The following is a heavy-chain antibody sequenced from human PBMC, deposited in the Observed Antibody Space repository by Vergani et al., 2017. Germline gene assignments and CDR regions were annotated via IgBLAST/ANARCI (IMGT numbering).Heavy chain of an antibody. CDR1: GGSISSYY. CDR3: PRDRPLRDRRGQQIYYYYGMDV. Sequence: QVQLQESGPGLVKPSETLSLTCTVSGGSISSYYWSWIRQPPGKGLEWIGYIYYSWSTNYNPSLKSRVTITVDTSKNQFSLKLSSVTAADTAVYYCPRDRPLRDRRGQQIYYYYGMDVWGQGTTVTVSS. CDR2: IYYSWST. J-gene: IGHJ6*02. D-gene: IGHD1/OR15-1a*01. V-gene: IGHV4-59*01.